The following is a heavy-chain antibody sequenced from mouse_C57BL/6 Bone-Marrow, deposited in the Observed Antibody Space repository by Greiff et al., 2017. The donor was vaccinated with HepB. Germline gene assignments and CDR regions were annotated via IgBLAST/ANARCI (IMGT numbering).Heavy chain of an antibody. Sequence: VQLQQPGAELVRPGTSVKLSCKASGYTFTSYWIHWVKQRPGQGLEWIGVIDPSDSYTNYNQKFKGKATLTVDTSSSTAYMQLSSLTSEDSAVYYCARKDSSGSSYAMDYWGQGTSVTVSS. CDR1: GYTFTSYW. J-gene: IGHJ4*01. CDR2: IDPSDSYT. D-gene: IGHD3-2*02. V-gene: IGHV1-59*01. CDR3: ARKDSSGSSYAMDY.